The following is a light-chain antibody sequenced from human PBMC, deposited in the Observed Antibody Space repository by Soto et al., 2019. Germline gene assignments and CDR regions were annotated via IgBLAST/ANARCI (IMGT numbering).Light chain of an antibody. CDR1: QSVGIN. CDR3: QQYNSYSRYT. J-gene: IGKJ2*01. CDR2: DAS. V-gene: IGKV3-15*01. Sequence: EIVLTQSPGTLSVSLGERATVSCRASQSVGINLAWYQQRPGQTPRLLIYDASTRATGVPARFSGSGSGTEFSLTVSSLQAEDFATYYCQQYNSYSRYTFGQGTKLEIK.